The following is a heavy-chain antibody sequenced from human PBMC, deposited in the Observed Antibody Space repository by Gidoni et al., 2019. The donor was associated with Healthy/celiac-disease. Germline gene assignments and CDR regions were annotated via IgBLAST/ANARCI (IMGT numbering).Heavy chain of an antibody. Sequence: EVQLVESGGGWVQPGGSLRLSCAASGFTFSSYSMNWVRQAPGKGLEWVSYISSSRTIYYADSVKGRFTISRDNAKNSLYLQMNSLRAEDTAVYYCASLLLWFGELSREDWFDPWGQGTLVTVSS. V-gene: IGHV3-48*01. CDR2: ISSSRTI. CDR3: ASLLLWFGELSREDWFDP. D-gene: IGHD3-10*01. J-gene: IGHJ5*02. CDR1: GFTFSSYS.